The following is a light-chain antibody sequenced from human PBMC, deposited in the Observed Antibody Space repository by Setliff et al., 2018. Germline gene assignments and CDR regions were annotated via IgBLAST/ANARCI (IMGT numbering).Light chain of an antibody. J-gene: IGLJ1*01. CDR2: STH. V-gene: IGLV8-61*01. CDR1: SGSVSTNYY. CDR3: GLFVSSGLYV. Sequence: QPVVTQEPSFSVSPGGTVTLTCGLSSGSVSTNYYPTWYQLTPGQAPRTLIYSTHIRSSGVPDRFSGSILGNKAALTITGAQADDESDYYCGLFVSSGLYVFGTGTKVTVL.